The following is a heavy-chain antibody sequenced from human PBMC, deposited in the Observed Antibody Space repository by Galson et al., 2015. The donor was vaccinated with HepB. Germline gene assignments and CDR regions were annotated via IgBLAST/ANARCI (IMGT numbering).Heavy chain of an antibody. CDR3: ARTTSLRNDAFDI. J-gene: IGHJ3*02. D-gene: IGHD1-1*01. Sequence: SLRLSCAASGFTLRSYVMSWVRPAPGAGLEWVSGIGGSGGTTYYADSVKGRFAISRDSSKNTLYLQMNSLSAADSAVYYCARTTSLRNDAFDIWGQGTMVTVSS. CDR1: GFTLRSYV. CDR2: IGGSGGTT. V-gene: IGHV3-23*01.